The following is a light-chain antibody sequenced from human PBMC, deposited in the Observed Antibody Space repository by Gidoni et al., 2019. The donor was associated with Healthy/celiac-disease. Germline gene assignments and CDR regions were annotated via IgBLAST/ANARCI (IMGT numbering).Light chain of an antibody. CDR3: CSYAGSYPWV. J-gene: IGLJ3*02. CDR2: DVS. CDR1: SSDVGGYNY. Sequence: QSALTQPRSVSASPGQSVTISCTGTSSDVGGYNYVSWYQQHPGKAPKLMIYDVSKRPSGVPDRFSGSKSGNTASLTISGLQAEDEADYYCCSYAGSYPWVFGGGTKLXV. V-gene: IGLV2-11*01.